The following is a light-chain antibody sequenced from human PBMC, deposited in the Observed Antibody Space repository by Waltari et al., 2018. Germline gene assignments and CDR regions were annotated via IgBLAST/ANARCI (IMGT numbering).Light chain of an antibody. J-gene: IGLJ1*01. CDR1: RSDVCAYDY. CDR2: DVT. CDR3: CSYAGRYTNYV. V-gene: IGLV2-11*01. Sequence: QSALTQPRSVSGSPGQSVTISCTGTRSDVCAYDYVSWYQQRPGKAPKLIIYDVTERPSGVPGRFSGSKSDNKASLTISGLQADDEADYYCCSYAGRYTNYVFGSGTKVTVL.